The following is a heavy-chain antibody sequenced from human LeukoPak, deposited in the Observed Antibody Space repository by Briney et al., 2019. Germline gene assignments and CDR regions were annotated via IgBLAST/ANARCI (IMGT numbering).Heavy chain of an antibody. CDR2: IIPILGIA. D-gene: IGHD3-22*01. Sequence: ASVKVSCKASGGTFSSYAISWVRQAPGQGLEWMGRIIPILGIANYAQKFQGRVTITADKSTSTAYMELSSLRSEDTAVYYCARDRTKGNRSGYADAFDIWGQGTQVTVSS. V-gene: IGHV1-69*04. CDR1: GGTFSSYA. J-gene: IGHJ3*02. CDR3: ARDRTKGNRSGYADAFDI.